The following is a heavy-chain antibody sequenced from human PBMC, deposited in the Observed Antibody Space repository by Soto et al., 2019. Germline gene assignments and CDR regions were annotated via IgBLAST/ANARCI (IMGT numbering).Heavy chain of an antibody. Sequence: ASVKVSCKASGYTFTSYYMHWVRQAPGQGLEWMGIINPSGGSTSYAQKFQGRVTMTRDTSTSTVYMELSSLRSEDTAVYYCTYCSGGSCYDPSDAFYIWGQGTMVTVSS. CDR3: TYCSGGSCYDPSDAFYI. D-gene: IGHD2-15*01. CDR1: GYTFTSYY. J-gene: IGHJ3*02. V-gene: IGHV1-46*03. CDR2: INPSGGST.